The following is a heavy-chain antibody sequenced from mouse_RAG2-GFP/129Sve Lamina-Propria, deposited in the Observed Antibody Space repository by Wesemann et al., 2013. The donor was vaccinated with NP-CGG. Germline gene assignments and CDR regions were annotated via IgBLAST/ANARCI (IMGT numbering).Heavy chain of an antibody. J-gene: IGHJ2*01. D-gene: IGHD1-1*01. CDR1: GYTFTSYW. CDR2: IDPANGNT. Sequence: VQLQQPGAELVKPGASVKMSCKASGYTFTSYWITWVKQRPEQGLEWIGRIDPANGNTKYAPKFQGKATITADTSSNTAYLQLSSLTSEDTAIYYCARRYYYGSSLFDYWGQGTTLTVSS. V-gene: IGHV14-3*01. CDR3: ARRYYYGSSLFDY.